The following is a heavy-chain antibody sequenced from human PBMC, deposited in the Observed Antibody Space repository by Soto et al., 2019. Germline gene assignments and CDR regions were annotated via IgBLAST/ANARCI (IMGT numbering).Heavy chain of an antibody. V-gene: IGHV3-30*18. CDR2: ISYDGSNK. CDR3: AKDSWGIMVYRYYYYGMDV. CDR1: GFSFSSYG. Sequence: AGCLRLVCAASGFSFSSYGVHGVFQEPGKGLEWVAVISYDGSNKYYADSVKGRFTISRDNSKNTLYLQMNSLRAEDTAVYYCAKDSWGIMVYRYYYYGMDVWGQGTTVTVSS. D-gene: IGHD2-8*01. J-gene: IGHJ6*02.